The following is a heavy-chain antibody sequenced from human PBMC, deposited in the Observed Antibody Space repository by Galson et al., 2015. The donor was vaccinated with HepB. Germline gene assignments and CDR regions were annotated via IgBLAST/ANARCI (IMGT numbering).Heavy chain of an antibody. V-gene: IGHV3-7*01. D-gene: IGHD4-23*01. CDR1: GFSFGTSW. Sequence: SLRLSCAASGFSFGTSWVTWFRRAPGKGLEWVANIAPDGSEMFYVHSVKGRFTISRDNARNSLYLQMHSLRADDTAEYYCARVLTHWYCDLWGRGTLVPVS. J-gene: IGHJ2*01. CDR3: ARVLTHWYCDL. CDR2: IAPDGSEM.